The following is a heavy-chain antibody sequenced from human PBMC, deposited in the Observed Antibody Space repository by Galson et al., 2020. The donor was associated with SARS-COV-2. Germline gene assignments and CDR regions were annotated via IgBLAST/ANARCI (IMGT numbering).Heavy chain of an antibody. CDR2: IYYSGST. V-gene: IGHV4-59*08. Sequence: SQPLSLTCTVSGGSISSYYWSWIRQPPGKGLEWIGYIYYSGSTNYNPSLKSRVTISVDTSKNQFSLKLSSVTAADTAVYYCARLYYDLWSGYSDPGMDVWGQGTTVTVSS. J-gene: IGHJ6*02. CDR3: ARLYYDLWSGYSDPGMDV. CDR1: GGSISSYY. D-gene: IGHD3-3*01.